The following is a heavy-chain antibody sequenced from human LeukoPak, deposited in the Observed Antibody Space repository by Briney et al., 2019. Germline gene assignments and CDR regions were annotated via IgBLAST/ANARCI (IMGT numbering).Heavy chain of an antibody. CDR2: IEQDGSEK. Sequence: AGSLRLSCAVSGFTFSSYWMNWVRQAPGKGLEWVANIEQDGSEKNYVDSVKGRFTISRDNAKSSLLLQMNDLRAEDTAVYYCAKGGRGNGEVYWGQGTLVTVSS. J-gene: IGHJ4*02. D-gene: IGHD2-8*01. V-gene: IGHV3-7*01. CDR1: GFTFSSYW. CDR3: AKGGRGNGEVY.